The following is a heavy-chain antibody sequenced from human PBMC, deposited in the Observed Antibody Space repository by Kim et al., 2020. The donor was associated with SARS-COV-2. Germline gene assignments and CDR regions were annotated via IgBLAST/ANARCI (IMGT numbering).Heavy chain of an antibody. D-gene: IGHD3-22*01. Sequence: DSVKGRLTISRDNTKNTLYLQMNGLRAEDTSVYYCAKADSSGYYSAQNFDYWGQGTLVTVSS. J-gene: IGHJ4*02. V-gene: IGHV3-23*01. CDR3: AKADSSGYYSAQNFDY.